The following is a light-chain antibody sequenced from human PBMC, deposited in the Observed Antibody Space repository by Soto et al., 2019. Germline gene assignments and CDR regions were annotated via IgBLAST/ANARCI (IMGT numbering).Light chain of an antibody. J-gene: IGLJ1*01. Sequence: QSALTQPASVSGSPGQSITISCTGTSSDVGGYKYVSWYQQHPGKAPKLMIYDIRNRPSGVSNRFSGSKSGNTASLTISGLGAEDEAIYYCSSYTSSSTRVFGTGTKVTVL. CDR2: DIR. CDR1: SSDVGGYKY. V-gene: IGLV2-14*03. CDR3: SSYTSSSTRV.